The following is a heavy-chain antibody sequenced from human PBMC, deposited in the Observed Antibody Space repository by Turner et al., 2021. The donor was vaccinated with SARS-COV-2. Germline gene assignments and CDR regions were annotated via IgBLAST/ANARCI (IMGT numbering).Heavy chain of an antibody. Sequence: QVQLVQSGAEVKKPGSSVKVSCKASGGTFSTYAISWVRQAPGQGLEWMGGIIPILGIANYAKKFQGRVTITADKSTSTAYMELSSRRSEDTAVYYCARVVGGFGELGYYYYYGMDVWGQGTTVTVSS. CDR2: IIPILGIA. D-gene: IGHD3-10*01. CDR3: ARVVGGFGELGYYYYYGMDV. J-gene: IGHJ6*02. CDR1: GGTFSTYA. V-gene: IGHV1-69*10.